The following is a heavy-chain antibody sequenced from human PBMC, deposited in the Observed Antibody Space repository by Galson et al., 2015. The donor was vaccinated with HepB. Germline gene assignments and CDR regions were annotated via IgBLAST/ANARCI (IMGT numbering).Heavy chain of an antibody. CDR3: AKAPTERSSRAYFQH. D-gene: IGHD6-13*01. Sequence: SLRLSCAASGFTFSSYAMGWVRQAPGKGLEWVSAISGSGGSTYYADSVKGRFTISRDNSKNTLYLQMNSLRAEDTAVYYCAKAPTERSSRAYFQHWGQGTLVTVSS. J-gene: IGHJ1*01. CDR1: GFTFSSYA. V-gene: IGHV3-23*01. CDR2: ISGSGGST.